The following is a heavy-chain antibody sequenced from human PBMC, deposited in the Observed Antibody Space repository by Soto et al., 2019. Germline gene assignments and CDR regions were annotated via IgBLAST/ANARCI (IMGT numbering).Heavy chain of an antibody. CDR3: ARYLGGTFVDY. V-gene: IGHV1-18*01. CDR1: GYTFASYG. D-gene: IGHD1-26*01. Sequence: QVQLVQSGAEVKEPGASVKVSCKASGYTFASYGITWVRQAPGQGLEWMGWIIVYDGDTNYAQNLQGRVTLTTDTSTSTAYMELESLKSDETAVYYCARYLGGTFVDYWGHGTPVTVSS. J-gene: IGHJ4*01. CDR2: IIVYDGDT.